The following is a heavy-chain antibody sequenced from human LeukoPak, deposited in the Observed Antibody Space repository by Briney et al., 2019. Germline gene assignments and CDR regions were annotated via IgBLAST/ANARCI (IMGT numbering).Heavy chain of an antibody. V-gene: IGHV4-59*01. CDR3: ARESGDGYYDSSGYYFRVFGYFDY. Sequence: SGPTLVKPSETLSLTCTVSGGSISSYYWGWIRQPPGKGLEWIGYIYYSGSTHYNPSLKSRVTISVDTSKNQFSLKLSSVTAADTAVYYCARESGDGYYDSSGYYFRVFGYFDYWGQGTLVTVSS. CDR2: IYYSGST. D-gene: IGHD3-22*01. CDR1: GGSISSYY. J-gene: IGHJ4*02.